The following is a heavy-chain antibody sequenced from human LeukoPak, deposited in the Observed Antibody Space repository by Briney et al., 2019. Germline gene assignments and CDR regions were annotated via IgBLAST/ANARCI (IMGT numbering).Heavy chain of an antibody. CDR3: ANSPRSGYYGDFDY. Sequence: QPGGSLRLSCAASGFTFSSYAMSWVRQAPGKGLEWVSAISGSGGSTYYADSVKGRFTISRDNSKNTLYLRMNSLRAEDTAVYYCANSPRSGYYGDFDYWGQGTLVTVSS. CDR2: ISGSGGST. CDR1: GFTFSSYA. D-gene: IGHD3-22*01. J-gene: IGHJ4*02. V-gene: IGHV3-23*01.